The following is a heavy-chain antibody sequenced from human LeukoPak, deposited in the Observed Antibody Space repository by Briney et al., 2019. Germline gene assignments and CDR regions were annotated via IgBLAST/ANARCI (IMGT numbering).Heavy chain of an antibody. D-gene: IGHD3-10*02. CDR1: GFTFSSYG. CDR2: ISTSNSYI. Sequence: PGGSLRLSCAASGFTFSSYGMHWVRQAPGKGLEWVSSISTSNSYIYYADSVRGRFTISRDNAKNSLYLQMNSLRAEDTAVYYCAELGITMIGGVWGKGTTVTISS. V-gene: IGHV3-21*01. J-gene: IGHJ6*04. CDR3: AELGITMIGGV.